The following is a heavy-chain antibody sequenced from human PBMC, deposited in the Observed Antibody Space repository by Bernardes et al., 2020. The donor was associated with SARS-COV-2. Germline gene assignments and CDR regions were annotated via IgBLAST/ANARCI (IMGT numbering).Heavy chain of an antibody. Sequence: SETLSLTCTVSGASISRFYWSWIRQPPGKGLEWIGYVDYRGSTSYSPSLESRVTIFLDTSKNQFSLNLNSVTASDTAVYYCARDPVSLYCSSTVCFPIWGQGTLVTVSS. D-gene: IGHD2-2*01. J-gene: IGHJ4*02. V-gene: IGHV4-59*01. CDR2: VDYRGST. CDR1: GASISRFY. CDR3: ARDPVSLYCSSTVCFPI.